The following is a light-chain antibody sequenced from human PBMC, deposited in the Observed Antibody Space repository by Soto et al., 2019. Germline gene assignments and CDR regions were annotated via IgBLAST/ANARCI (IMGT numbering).Light chain of an antibody. Sequence: EIELTQSPSTLSSSPGERATISCRASQSVNSSFLAWYQQKPGQATRLLIYGASSRATGIPDRFSGSGSGTDFTLTISRLEPEDFAVYYCQQYGSRPPTFGQGTKVEIK. J-gene: IGKJ1*01. CDR3: QQYGSRPPT. CDR1: QSVNSSF. CDR2: GAS. V-gene: IGKV3-20*01.